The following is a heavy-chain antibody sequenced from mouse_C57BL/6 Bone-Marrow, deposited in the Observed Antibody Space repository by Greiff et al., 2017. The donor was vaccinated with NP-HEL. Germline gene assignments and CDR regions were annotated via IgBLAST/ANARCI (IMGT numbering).Heavy chain of an antibody. CDR1: GYAFTNYL. J-gene: IGHJ2*01. V-gene: IGHV1-54*01. CDR2: INPGSGGT. CDR3: ARHYDYLYFDY. Sequence: VQLQQSGAELVRPGTSVKVSCKASGYAFTNYLIEWVKQRPGQGLEWIGVINPGSGGTNYNEKFKGKATLTADKSSSTAYMQLSSLTSEDSAVYFCARHYDYLYFDYWGQGTTLTVSS. D-gene: IGHD2-4*01.